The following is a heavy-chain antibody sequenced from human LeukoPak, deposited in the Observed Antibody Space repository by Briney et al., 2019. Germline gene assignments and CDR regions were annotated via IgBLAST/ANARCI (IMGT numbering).Heavy chain of an antibody. Sequence: PGGSLRLSCAASGFMFEDYGLHWVRQIPGRGLEWVPLITWDGANVYYADSVRGRFTISRDNRKKSLYLDMNTLASEDTALYFCARDRWYSSDDSSIFFYAMDVWGRGTTVTVSS. CDR2: ITWDGANV. CDR3: ARDRWYSSDDSSIFFYAMDV. J-gene: IGHJ6*02. CDR1: GFMFEDYG. V-gene: IGHV3-43*01. D-gene: IGHD4-23*01.